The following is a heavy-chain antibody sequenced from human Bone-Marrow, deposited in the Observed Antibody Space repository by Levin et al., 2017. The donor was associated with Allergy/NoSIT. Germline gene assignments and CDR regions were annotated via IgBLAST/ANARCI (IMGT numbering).Heavy chain of an antibody. CDR1: GGSISSSSYY. CDR2: IYYSGST. J-gene: IGHJ4*02. D-gene: IGHD3-3*01. CDR3: ARVNYYDFWSGYSHFDY. V-gene: IGHV4-39*07. Sequence: SETLSLTCTVSGGSISSSSYYWGWIRQPPGKGLEWIGSIYYSGSTYYNPSLKSRVTISVDTSKNQFSLKLSSVTAADTAVYYCARVNYYDFWSGYSHFDYWGQGTLVTVSS.